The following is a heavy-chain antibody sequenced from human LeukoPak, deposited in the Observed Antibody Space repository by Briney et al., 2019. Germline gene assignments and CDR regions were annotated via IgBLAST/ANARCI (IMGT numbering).Heavy chain of an antibody. CDR3: ARQPLPAVAGKHFDY. CDR2: IYPGDSDT. J-gene: IGHJ4*02. D-gene: IGHD6-19*01. Sequence: GESLKISCKGSGYSFTSYWIGWVRQMPGKVLEWMGIIYPGDSDTRYSPSFQGQVTISADKSISTAYLQWSSLKASDTAMYYCARQPLPAVAGKHFDYWGQGTLVTVSS. CDR1: GYSFTSYW. V-gene: IGHV5-51*01.